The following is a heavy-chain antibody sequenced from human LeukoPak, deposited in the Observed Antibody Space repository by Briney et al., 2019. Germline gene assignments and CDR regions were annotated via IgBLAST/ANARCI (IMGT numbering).Heavy chain of an antibody. Sequence: GASVKVSCKASGGTFSSYAISWVRQAPGQGLEWMGGIIPIFGTANYAQKFQGRVTITTDESTSTAYMELGSLRSEDTAVYYCARGRYDSSSKYFDYWGQGTLVTVSS. CDR2: IIPIFGTA. J-gene: IGHJ4*02. CDR1: GGTFSSYA. V-gene: IGHV1-69*05. CDR3: ARGRYDSSSKYFDY. D-gene: IGHD3-22*01.